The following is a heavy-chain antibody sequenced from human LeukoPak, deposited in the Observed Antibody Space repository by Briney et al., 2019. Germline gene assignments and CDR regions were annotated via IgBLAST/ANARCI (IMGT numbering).Heavy chain of an antibody. D-gene: IGHD4-11*01. CDR3: ATGGNFYYSH. V-gene: IGHV3-23*01. J-gene: IGHJ1*01. Sequence: GGSLRLSCAASGFTFSSYAMSWVRQVPGKGLEWVSVISGRGDNTYYADSVKGRFSISKDISKNTLSLQMNSLRAEDTAVYSCATGGNFYYSHWGQGTLVTVSS. CDR2: ISGRGDNT. CDR1: GFTFSSYA.